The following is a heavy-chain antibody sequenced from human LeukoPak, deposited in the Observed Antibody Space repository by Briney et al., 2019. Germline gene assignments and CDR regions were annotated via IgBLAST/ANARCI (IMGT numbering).Heavy chain of an antibody. Sequence: ASVTVSCKASGYTFTSYDINWVRQAPGKGLEWMGGFDPEDGETIYAQKFQGRVTMTEDTSTDTAYMELSSLRSEDTAVYYCATSRESGYDYYKYYYYGMDVWGQGTTVTVSS. CDR2: FDPEDGET. V-gene: IGHV1-24*01. D-gene: IGHD5-12*01. J-gene: IGHJ6*02. CDR3: ATSRESGYDYYKYYYYGMDV. CDR1: GYTFTSYD.